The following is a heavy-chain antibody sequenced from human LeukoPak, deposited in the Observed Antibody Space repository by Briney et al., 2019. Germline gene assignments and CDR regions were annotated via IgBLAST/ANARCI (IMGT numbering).Heavy chain of an antibody. V-gene: IGHV3-74*01. Sequence: PGGSLRLSCGASGFTFTTHWIHWVRQAPGKGLVWVSRIKPDGSGTNYADSVKGRFTISRDNAKNTVYLQMNSLRAEDTAVYYCARGKYGGYFIDYWGQGTLVTVSS. D-gene: IGHD5-12*01. CDR3: ARGKYGGYFIDY. CDR2: IKPDGSGT. CDR1: GFTFTTHW. J-gene: IGHJ4*02.